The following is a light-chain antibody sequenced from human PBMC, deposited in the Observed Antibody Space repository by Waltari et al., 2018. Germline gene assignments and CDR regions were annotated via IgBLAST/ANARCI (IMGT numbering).Light chain of an antibody. CDR3: GTWDSSMSVGV. J-gene: IGLJ2*01. V-gene: IGLV1-51*01. Sequence: QSVFTQPPSVSAASGQKVTISCSGSPPNVGTNNVYWYQQFPGTAPKLLIYEDDKRPSGISGRFSGSKSGTSATLDIHGLQTGDEADYYCGTWDSSMSVGVLGGGTKVTVL. CDR2: EDD. CDR1: PPNVGTNN.